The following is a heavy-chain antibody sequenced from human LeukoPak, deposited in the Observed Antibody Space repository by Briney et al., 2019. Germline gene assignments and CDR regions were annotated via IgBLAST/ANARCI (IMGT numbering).Heavy chain of an antibody. J-gene: IGHJ4*02. CDR1: GFTFSSHA. CDR2: ISGSGGRA. D-gene: IGHD3-10*01. CDR3: AKDDGFY. Sequence: GGSLRLSCAASGFTFSSHAMSWVRQAPGKGLEWVSAISGSGGRAYYADSVKGRYTISRDNSKDTLYLQMNSLRAEDTAVYYCAKDDGFYWGQGTLVTVSS. V-gene: IGHV3-23*01.